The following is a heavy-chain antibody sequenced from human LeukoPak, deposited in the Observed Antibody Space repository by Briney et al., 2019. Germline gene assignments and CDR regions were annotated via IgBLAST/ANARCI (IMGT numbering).Heavy chain of an antibody. D-gene: IGHD6-13*01. V-gene: IGHV3-53*01. CDR1: GFTVSDNY. CDR3: ARDAPQVPAAGVLAS. Sequence: GGSLRLSCAASGFTVSDNYMSWVRQAPVKGLEWVSVMYSGGDTYYADSVKGRFTFSRDISKNTLYLQMNGLRTEDTAMYYCARDAPQVPAAGVLASWGQGTLVTVSS. CDR2: MYSGGDT. J-gene: IGHJ4*02.